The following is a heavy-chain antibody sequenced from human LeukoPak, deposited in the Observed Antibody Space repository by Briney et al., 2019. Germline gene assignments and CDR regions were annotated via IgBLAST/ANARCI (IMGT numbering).Heavy chain of an antibody. CDR2: IRSKAYGGTT. CDR3: AKAGYYGSGSFDYMDV. J-gene: IGHJ6*03. CDR1: GFTFGDYA. Sequence: KSGGSLRLSCTASGFTFGDYAMSWFRQAPGKGLEWVGFIRSKAYGGTTEYAASVKGRFTISRDDSKSIAYLQMNSLKTEDTAVYYCAKAGYYGSGSFDYMDVWGKGTTVTISS. D-gene: IGHD3-10*01. V-gene: IGHV3-49*05.